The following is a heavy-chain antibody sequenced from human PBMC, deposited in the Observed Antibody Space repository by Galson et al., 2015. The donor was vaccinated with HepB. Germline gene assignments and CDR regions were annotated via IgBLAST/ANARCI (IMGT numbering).Heavy chain of an antibody. CDR1: GYTFTSYA. J-gene: IGHJ4*02. CDR3: ARSGWFGELRRYYFDY. CDR2: INAGNGNT. V-gene: IGHV1-3*01. Sequence: SVKVSCKASGYTFTSYAMHWVRQAPGQRLEWMGWINAGNGNTKYSQKFQGRVTITRDTSASTAYMGLSSLRSEDTAVYYCARSGWFGELRRYYFDYWGQGTLVTVFS. D-gene: IGHD3-10*01.